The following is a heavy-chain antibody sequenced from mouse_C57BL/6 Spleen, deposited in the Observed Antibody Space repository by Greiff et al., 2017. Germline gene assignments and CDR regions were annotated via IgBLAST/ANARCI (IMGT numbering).Heavy chain of an antibody. V-gene: IGHV1-64*01. CDR1: GYTFTSYW. J-gene: IGHJ1*03. D-gene: IGHD2-4*01. Sequence: QVQLQQPGAELVKPGASVKLSCKASGYTFTSYWMHWVKQRPGQGLEWIGMIHPNSGSTNYNEKFKGKATLTVDKSSSTAYMQLSSLTSEDSAVYYCARHVDYPDVWGKGTTVTVSS. CDR2: IHPNSGST. CDR3: ARHVDYPDV.